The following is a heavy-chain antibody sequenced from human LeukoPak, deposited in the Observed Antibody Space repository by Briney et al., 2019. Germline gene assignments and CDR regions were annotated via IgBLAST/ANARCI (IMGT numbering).Heavy chain of an antibody. CDR3: ASAYTYVRLGDH. V-gene: IGHV3-74*01. CDR1: GLSFSNYW. D-gene: IGHD3-10*02. CDR2: TNLHGTVV. Sequence: GGSLRLSCAVSGLSFSNYWMHWVRQAPGKGLVWVARTNLHGTVVDYADPVKGRFTISRDNSKNMLFLQMNSLRVEDTAVYYCASAYTYVRLGDHWGQGTLVTVSP. J-gene: IGHJ4*02.